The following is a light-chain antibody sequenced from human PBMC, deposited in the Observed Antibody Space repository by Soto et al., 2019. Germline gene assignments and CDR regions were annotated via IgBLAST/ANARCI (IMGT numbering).Light chain of an antibody. CDR2: DAS. CDR3: QQYNSYSWT. J-gene: IGKJ1*01. CDR1: QSISSW. V-gene: IGKV3-11*01. Sequence: EIVLTQSPPTLSLSPGERATLSCRASQSISSWLAWYQQKPGKAPKLLIYDASNMATGVPARLSGSGSGTEFTLTISSLQPDDFATYYCQQYNSYSWTFGQGTKVDIK.